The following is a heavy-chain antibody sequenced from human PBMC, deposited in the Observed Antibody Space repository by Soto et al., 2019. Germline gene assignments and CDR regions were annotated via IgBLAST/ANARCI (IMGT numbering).Heavy chain of an antibody. CDR2: IDPSDSQT. Sequence: GESLKISCKGSGYSFAVYWITWVRQKPGKGLEWMGRIDPSDSQTYYSPSFRGHVTISVTKAITTVFLQWSSLRASDTAMYYCARQIYDSDTGPNFQYYFDSWGQGTPVTVSS. V-gene: IGHV5-10-1*01. D-gene: IGHD3-22*01. CDR3: ARQIYDSDTGPNFQYYFDS. CDR1: GYSFAVYW. J-gene: IGHJ4*02.